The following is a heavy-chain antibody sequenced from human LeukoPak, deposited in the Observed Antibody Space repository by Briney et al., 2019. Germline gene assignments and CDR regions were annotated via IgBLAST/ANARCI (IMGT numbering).Heavy chain of an antibody. Sequence: GGSLRLSCAVSGLTFSRYWMSWVRQAPGKGLEWVANIKQDGSEKYFVDSVKGRFTISRDNAKNSLYLQMNSLRAEDTAVYYCARGGGGYDFWSGYHPGWFDPWGQGTLVTVSS. V-gene: IGHV3-7*05. J-gene: IGHJ5*02. CDR1: GLTFSRYW. CDR3: ARGGGGYDFWSGYHPGWFDP. D-gene: IGHD3-3*01. CDR2: IKQDGSEK.